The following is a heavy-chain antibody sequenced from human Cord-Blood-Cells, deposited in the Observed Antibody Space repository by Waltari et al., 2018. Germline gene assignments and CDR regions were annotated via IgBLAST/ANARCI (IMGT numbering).Heavy chain of an antibody. D-gene: IGHD2-2*01. V-gene: IGHV3-30*18. CDR3: AKDFCSSTSCYDY. Sequence: QVQLVESGGGVVQPGRSLRLRCAASGFTFSSFGRPWVRQAPGKGLEWVAVIWYDGSNKYYADSVKGQFTISRDNSKNTLYLQMNSLRAEDTAMYYCAKDFCSSTSCYDYWGQGTLVTVSS. J-gene: IGHJ4*02. CDR2: IWYDGSNK. CDR1: GFTFSSFG.